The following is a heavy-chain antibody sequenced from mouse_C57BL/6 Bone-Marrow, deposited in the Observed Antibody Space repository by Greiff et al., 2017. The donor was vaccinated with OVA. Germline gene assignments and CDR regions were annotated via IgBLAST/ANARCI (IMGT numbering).Heavy chain of an antibody. D-gene: IGHD1-1*01. CDR1: GFTFSSYA. J-gene: IGHJ2*01. CDR3: TRDGSSMYYFDY. Sequence: EVKLMESGEGLVKPGGSLKLSCAASGFTFSSYAMSWVRQTPEKRLEWVAYISSGGDYIYYADTVKGRFTISRDNARNTLYLQMSSLKSEDTAMYYCTRDGSSMYYFDYWGQGTTLTVSS. V-gene: IGHV5-9-1*02. CDR2: ISSGGDYI.